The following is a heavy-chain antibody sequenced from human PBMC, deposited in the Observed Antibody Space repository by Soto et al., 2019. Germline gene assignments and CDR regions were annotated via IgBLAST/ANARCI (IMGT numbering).Heavy chain of an antibody. Sequence: SETLSLTCTVSGGSISSSSYYWGWIRQPPGKGLEWIGSIYYSGSTYYNPSLKSRVTISVDTSKNQFSLKLSSVTAADTAVYYCARVDDFWSGYYPYWGQGTLVTVSS. CDR1: GGSISSSSYY. D-gene: IGHD3-3*01. CDR2: IYYSGST. J-gene: IGHJ4*02. V-gene: IGHV4-39*07. CDR3: ARVDDFWSGYYPY.